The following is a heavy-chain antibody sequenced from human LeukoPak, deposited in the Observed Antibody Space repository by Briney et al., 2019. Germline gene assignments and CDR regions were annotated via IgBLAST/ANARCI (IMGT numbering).Heavy chain of an antibody. J-gene: IGHJ3*02. CDR1: GGSISSYY. CDR3: AREYSSSSYAFDI. Sequence: SETLSLTCTVSGGSISSYYWSWIRQPPGKGLEWIGYIYYSGSTNYNPSLKSRVTISVDTSKNQFSLRLSSVTAADTAVYYCAREYSSSSYAFDIWGQGTMVTVSS. CDR2: IYYSGST. V-gene: IGHV4-59*01. D-gene: IGHD6-6*01.